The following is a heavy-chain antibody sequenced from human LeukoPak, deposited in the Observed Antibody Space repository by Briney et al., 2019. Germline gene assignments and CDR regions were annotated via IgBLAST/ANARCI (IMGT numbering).Heavy chain of an antibody. Sequence: SETLSLTCTVSSDPITSSSYYWGWIRQPPEKGLEWIGSVYHTGKTYYNPSLKNRVTISVETSKNHFSLSLRSVTASDTAIYFCARLHVYYYDWFDPWGQGTLVTVSS. CDR2: VYHTGKT. J-gene: IGHJ5*02. V-gene: IGHV4-39*01. CDR1: SDPITSSSYY. CDR3: ARLHVYYYDWFDP. D-gene: IGHD3-16*01.